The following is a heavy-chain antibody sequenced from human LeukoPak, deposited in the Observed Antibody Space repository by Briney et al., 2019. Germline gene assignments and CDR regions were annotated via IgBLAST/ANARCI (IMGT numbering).Heavy chain of an antibody. CDR3: AKDGVAHIDY. Sequence: SETLSLTCTVSGYSISSGYYWGWIRQPPGKGLEWIGSIYHSGSTYYNPSLKSRVTISVDTSKNQFSLKLSSVTAADTAVYYCAKDGVAHIDYWGQGTLVTVSS. V-gene: IGHV4-38-2*02. CDR1: GYSISSGYY. J-gene: IGHJ4*02. CDR2: IYHSGST. D-gene: IGHD5-12*01.